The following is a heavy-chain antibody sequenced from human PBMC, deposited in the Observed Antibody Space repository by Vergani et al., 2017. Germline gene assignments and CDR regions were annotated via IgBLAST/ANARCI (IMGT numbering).Heavy chain of an antibody. D-gene: IGHD3-16*01. CDR2: IQFDGSNQ. CDR1: GFTLSNYD. V-gene: IGHV3-30*02. Sequence: QVQLVESGGGVGQRGGSLRLSCATSGFTLSNYDMQWIRQGPGKGLEFVAFIQFDGSNQYYAYSVKGRFTLSRDFSKNTLYLQMNSLRTDDTATYYFAKHFRGWGIDYWGQGTQVIVSS. CDR3: AKHFRGWGIDY. J-gene: IGHJ4*02.